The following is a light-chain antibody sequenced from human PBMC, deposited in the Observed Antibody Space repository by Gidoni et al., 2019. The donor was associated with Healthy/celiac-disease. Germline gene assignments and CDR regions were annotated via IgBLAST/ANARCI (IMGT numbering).Light chain of an antibody. CDR1: QRVSSN. Sequence: EIVMTQSPATLSVSPGERATLSCRASQRVSSNLAWYQQKPGQAPRLLIYGASTRATGIPARFSGSGSGTEFTLTISSLQSEDFAVYYCQQYNNWPLQYTFGQXTKLEIK. V-gene: IGKV3-15*01. CDR2: GAS. CDR3: QQYNNWPLQYT. J-gene: IGKJ2*01.